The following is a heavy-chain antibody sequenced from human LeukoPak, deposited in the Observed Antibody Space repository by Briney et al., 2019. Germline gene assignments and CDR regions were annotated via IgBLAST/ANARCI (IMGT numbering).Heavy chain of an antibody. J-gene: IGHJ4*02. CDR1: GFTFSGSA. V-gene: IGHV3-73*01. Sequence: GGSLKLSCAASGFTFSGSAMHWVRQASGKGLEWVGRIRSKANSYATAYAASVKGRFTISRDDSKNTAYLQMNSLKTEDTAVYYCVHTAMVPNYFDYWGQGTLVTVSS. CDR2: IRSKANSYAT. D-gene: IGHD5-18*01. CDR3: VHTAMVPNYFDY.